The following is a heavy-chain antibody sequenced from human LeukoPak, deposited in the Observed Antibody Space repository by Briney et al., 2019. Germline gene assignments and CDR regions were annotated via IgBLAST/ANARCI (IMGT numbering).Heavy chain of an antibody. J-gene: IGHJ3*02. V-gene: IGHV4-4*07. CDR1: GGSISSYY. Sequence: PSETLSLTCTVSGGSISSYYWSWIRQPAGKGLEWIGRIYTSGSTNYNPPLKSRVTMSVDTSKNQFSLKLSSVTAADTAVYYCARKGLSLLEDAFDIWGQGTMVTVSS. D-gene: IGHD1-26*01. CDR3: ARKGLSLLEDAFDI. CDR2: IYTSGST.